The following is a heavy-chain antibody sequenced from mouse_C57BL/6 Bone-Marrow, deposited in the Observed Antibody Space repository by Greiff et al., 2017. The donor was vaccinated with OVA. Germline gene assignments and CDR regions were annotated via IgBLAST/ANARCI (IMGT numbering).Heavy chain of an antibody. Sequence: VQLQQSGPGLVAPSQSLSITCTVSGFSLTSYGVDWVRQSPGKGLEWLGVIWGVGSTNYNSALKSRLSISKDNSKSQVFLKMNSLQTDDTAMYYCASDSTTGMDYWGQGTSVTVSS. CDR2: IWGVGST. CDR3: ASDSTTGMDY. V-gene: IGHV2-6*01. J-gene: IGHJ4*01. D-gene: IGHD1-1*01. CDR1: GFSLTSYG.